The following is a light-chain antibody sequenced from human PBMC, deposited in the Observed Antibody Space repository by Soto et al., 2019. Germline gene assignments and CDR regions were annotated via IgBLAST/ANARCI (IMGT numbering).Light chain of an antibody. CDR1: QDISTN. CDR3: QQYDNWLRT. J-gene: IGKJ1*01. CDR2: GAS. V-gene: IGKV3-15*01. Sequence: EIVMTQSPATLSVSPGERATLSCRASQDISTNLAWYQQKPGQAPRLLIYGASTRATGIPARFSGSGSGTKFTLTISSLPSEDFAVYYCQQYDNWLRTFGQGT.